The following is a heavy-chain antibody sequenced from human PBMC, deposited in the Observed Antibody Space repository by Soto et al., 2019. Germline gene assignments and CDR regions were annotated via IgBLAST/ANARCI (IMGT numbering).Heavy chain of an antibody. D-gene: IGHD6-13*01. CDR1: GFTFSSYA. CDR2: ITYVVSNK. J-gene: IGHJ5*02. V-gene: IGHV3-30-3*01. Sequence: QVQLVESGGGVVQPGRSLRLSCAASGFTFSSYAMHWVRQAPGKGLEWVAGITYVVSNKYYADYVKGRFTITRDNSKNTMYLQMNSMRAADKAAYYCGRGSSRSWYPYNGFDPWGQGTLVTVSS. CDR3: GRGSSRSWYPYNGFDP.